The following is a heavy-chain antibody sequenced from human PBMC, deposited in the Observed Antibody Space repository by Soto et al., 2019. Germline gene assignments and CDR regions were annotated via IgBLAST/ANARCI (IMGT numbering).Heavy chain of an antibody. V-gene: IGHV4-38-2*02. CDR3: ARVLGAPLYCFDC. CDR2: IYQSGST. Sequence: PSETLSLTCPVSGYSISTGNYWGWIRQPPGKGLEWIGSIYQSGSTYYNPSLRGRATISVDTSKNQFSLRLSSVTAADTAVYYCARVLGAPLYCFDCWGQGTLVTVSS. CDR1: GYSISTGNY. J-gene: IGHJ4*02. D-gene: IGHD1-26*01.